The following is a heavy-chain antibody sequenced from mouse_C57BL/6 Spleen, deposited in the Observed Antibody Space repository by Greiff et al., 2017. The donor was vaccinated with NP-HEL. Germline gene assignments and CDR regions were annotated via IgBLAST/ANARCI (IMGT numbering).Heavy chain of an antibody. V-gene: IGHV1-39*01. CDR2: INPNYGTT. D-gene: IGHD2-1*01. CDR1: GYSFTDYN. CDR3: AKSYGNERRGSSFAY. Sequence: VQLQQSGPELVKPGASVKISCKASGYSFTDYNMNWVQQSNGKSLEWIGVINPNYGTTSYNQKFKGKATLTVDQSSSTAYMQLNSLTSEDSAVYYCAKSYGNERRGSSFAYWGQGTLVTVSA. J-gene: IGHJ3*01.